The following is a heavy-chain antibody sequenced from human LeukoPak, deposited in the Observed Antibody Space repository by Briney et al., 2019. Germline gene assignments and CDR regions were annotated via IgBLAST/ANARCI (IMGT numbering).Heavy chain of an antibody. CDR2: NYYSGST. CDR1: GGSVSSSSYY. CDR3: ATIVVVPAAMPNDFDY. D-gene: IGHD2-2*01. J-gene: IGHJ4*02. Sequence: SETLSITSTVSGGSVSSSSYYWGWIRHPPGKGLERMGSNYYSGSTYYNPSHKSRVTIAVHPSKNQFSLKLSSVTAADTAVYYCATIVVVPAAMPNDFDYWGQGTLVTVSS. V-gene: IGHV4-39*01.